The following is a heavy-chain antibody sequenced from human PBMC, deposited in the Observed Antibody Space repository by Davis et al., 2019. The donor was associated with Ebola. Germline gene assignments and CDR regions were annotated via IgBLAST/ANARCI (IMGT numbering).Heavy chain of an antibody. CDR2: ISSSSSTI. CDR1: GFTFSSYS. V-gene: IGHV3-48*02. CDR3: ARDRGPYSNFDYYYYGMDV. Sequence: GESLKISCAASGFTFSSYSMNWVRQAPGKGLEWVSYISSSSSTIYYADSVKGRFTISRDNAKNSLYLQMNSLRDEDTAVYYCARDRGPYSNFDYYYYGMDVWGQGTTVTVSS. J-gene: IGHJ6*02. D-gene: IGHD4-11*01.